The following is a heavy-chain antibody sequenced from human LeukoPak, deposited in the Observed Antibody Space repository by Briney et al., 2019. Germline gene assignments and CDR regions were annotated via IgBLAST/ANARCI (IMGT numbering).Heavy chain of an antibody. V-gene: IGHV3-30*02. J-gene: IGHJ4*02. CDR1: GFTFSSCG. D-gene: IGHD3-10*01. Sequence: PGGSLRLSCAASGFTFSSCGMHWVRQAPGKGLEWVAFIRYDGSNKYYADSVKGRFTISRDNSKNTLYLQMNSLRAEDTAVYYCAKDSGQLWFGELSFDYWDQGTLVTVSS. CDR2: IRYDGSNK. CDR3: AKDSGQLWFGELSFDY.